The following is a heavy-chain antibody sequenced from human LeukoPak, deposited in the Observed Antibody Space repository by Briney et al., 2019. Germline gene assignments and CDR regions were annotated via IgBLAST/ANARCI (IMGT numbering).Heavy chain of an antibody. V-gene: IGHV4-59*01. Sequence: SGTLSLTCTVPGGSISSYYWSWIRQPPGKGLEWIGYIYYSGSTNYNPSLKSRVTISVDTSKNQFSLKLSSVTAADTAVYYCARDPYQDRFGDWGQGTLVSVS. D-gene: IGHD3-3*01. CDR3: ARDPYQDRFGD. CDR1: GGSISSYY. CDR2: IYYSGST. J-gene: IGHJ4*02.